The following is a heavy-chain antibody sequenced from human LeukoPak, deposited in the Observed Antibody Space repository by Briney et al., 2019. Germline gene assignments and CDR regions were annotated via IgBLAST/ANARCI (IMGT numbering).Heavy chain of an antibody. Sequence: SETLSLTCTVSGGSISSSSYYWGWIRQPPGKGLEWIGYIYYSGSTNYNPSLKSRVTISVDTSKNQFSLKLSSVTAADTAVYYCARMVWDYYGSGSYYANYYYYYYMDVWGKGTTVTISS. CDR1: GGSISSSSYY. J-gene: IGHJ6*03. V-gene: IGHV4-61*05. CDR2: IYYSGST. D-gene: IGHD3-10*01. CDR3: ARMVWDYYGSGSYYANYYYYYYMDV.